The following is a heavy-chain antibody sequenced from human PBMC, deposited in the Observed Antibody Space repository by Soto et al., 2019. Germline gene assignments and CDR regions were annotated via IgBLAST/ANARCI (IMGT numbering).Heavy chain of an antibody. J-gene: IGHJ6*02. V-gene: IGHV3-30-3*01. Sequence: PGGSLRLSCAASGFTFSSYAMHWVRQAPGKGLEWVAVISYGGSNKYYADSVKGRFTISRDNSKNTLYLQMNSLRAEDTAVYYCARDGPYCTNGVCYVVPQWYYYYGMDVWGQGTTVTVSS. CDR3: ARDGPYCTNGVCYVVPQWYYYYGMDV. CDR1: GFTFSSYA. CDR2: ISYGGSNK. D-gene: IGHD2-8*01.